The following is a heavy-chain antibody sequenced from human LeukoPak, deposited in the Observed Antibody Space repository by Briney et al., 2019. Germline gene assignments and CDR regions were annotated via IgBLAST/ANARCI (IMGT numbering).Heavy chain of an antibody. CDR2: IRRKAYRGTT. V-gene: IGHV3-49*04. Sequence: GGALRLFWTGSGFTFCGYGKRWGRQGPGKGAEGGGFIRRKAYRGTTEYSASVKGRFTISRDDSKSIAYLQMNSLKTEDTAVYYCSRGPIQLWLHYGMDVWGQGTTVIVSS. D-gene: IGHD5-18*01. CDR3: SRGPIQLWLHYGMDV. J-gene: IGHJ6*02. CDR1: GFTFCGYG.